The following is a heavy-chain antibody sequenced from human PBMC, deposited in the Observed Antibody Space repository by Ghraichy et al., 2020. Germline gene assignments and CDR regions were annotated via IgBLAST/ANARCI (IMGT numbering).Heavy chain of an antibody. J-gene: IGHJ6*02. V-gene: IGHV4-59*08. D-gene: IGHD5-18*01. CDR2: IYYSGST. CDR1: GGSISSYY. Sequence: SETLSLTFTVSGGSISSYYWSWIRQPPGKGLEWIGYIYYSGSTNYNPSLKSRVTISVDTSKNQFSLKLSSVTAADTAVYYCARHKSGRRDTAMGYYYYYGMDVWGQGTTVTVSS. CDR3: ARHKSGRRDTAMGYYYYYGMDV.